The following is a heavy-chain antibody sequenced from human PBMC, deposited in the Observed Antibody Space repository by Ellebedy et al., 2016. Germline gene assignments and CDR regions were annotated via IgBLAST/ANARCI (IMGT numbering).Heavy chain of an antibody. V-gene: IGHV1-46*04. D-gene: IGHD6-13*01. CDR3: ARDLPSSSWSEVTMDV. J-gene: IGHJ6*02. CDR1: GYTFTSYY. Sequence: ASVKVSCKASGYTFTSYYMHWVRQAPGQGLEWMGIINPSGGSTSYAQKLQGRVTMTRDTSTSTAYMELRSLRSDDTAVYYCARDLPSSSWSEVTMDVWGQGTTVTVSS. CDR2: INPSGGST.